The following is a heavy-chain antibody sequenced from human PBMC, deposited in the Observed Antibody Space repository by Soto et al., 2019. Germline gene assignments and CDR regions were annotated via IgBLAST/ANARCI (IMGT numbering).Heavy chain of an antibody. V-gene: IGHV3-48*03. CDR1: GFDFSRFE. D-gene: IGHD2-15*01. Sequence: EVQVVESGGGLVHPGGSLRLSCTASGFDFSRFEMNWVRQAPGKGLEWISYITGGGAVYYADSGRGSFPISRDNGWNSLSLQMKALRGEDTAIYYCVGEGLPYFFYWCQGTLVTVSS. CDR3: VGEGLPYFFY. J-gene: IGHJ4*02. CDR2: ITGGGAV.